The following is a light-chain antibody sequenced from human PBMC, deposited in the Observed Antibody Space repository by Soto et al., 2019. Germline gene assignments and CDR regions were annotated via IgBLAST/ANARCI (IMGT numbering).Light chain of an antibody. CDR2: NTH. V-gene: IGLV8-61*01. CDR1: SGSVSTNNN. J-gene: IGLJ3*02. CDR3: ALHLGGGIWV. Sequence: QTVVTQEPSCSVSPGGTVTLTCALSSGSVSTNNNPSWYQQTPGQAPRTLIYNTHTPSSGVPDRFSGSIVGNKAALTITGAQADDECNYYCALHLGGGIWVFGGGTKLTVL.